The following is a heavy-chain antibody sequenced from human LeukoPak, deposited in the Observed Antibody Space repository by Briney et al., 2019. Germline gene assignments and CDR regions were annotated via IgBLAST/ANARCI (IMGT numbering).Heavy chain of an antibody. D-gene: IGHD6-13*01. J-gene: IGHJ6*03. CDR3: ARERIRSSWSETYYYYYYMDV. Sequence: GGSLRLSCAASGFTFSSYSMNWVRQAPGKGLEWVSSISSSSSYIYYADSVKGRFTISRDNAKNSLYLQMNSLRAEDTAVYYCARERIRSSWSETYYYYYYMDVWGKGTTVTISS. CDR2: ISSSSSYI. V-gene: IGHV3-21*01. CDR1: GFTFSSYS.